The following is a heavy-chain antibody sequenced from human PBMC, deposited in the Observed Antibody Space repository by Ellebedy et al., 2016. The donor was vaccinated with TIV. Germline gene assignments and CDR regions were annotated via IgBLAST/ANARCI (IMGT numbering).Heavy chain of an antibody. CDR2: IYSDADGGDT. Sequence: PGGSLRLSCAASGFTVSSNYMNWVRQAPGKGLEWVSVIYSDADGGDTYYADSVRGRFTISRDNAKNSLFLQMNSLRAEDTAIYYCVRDHNWAFDYWGQGILVTVSS. CDR3: VRDHNWAFDY. V-gene: IGHV3-66*01. J-gene: IGHJ4*02. CDR1: GFTVSSNY. D-gene: IGHD1-20*01.